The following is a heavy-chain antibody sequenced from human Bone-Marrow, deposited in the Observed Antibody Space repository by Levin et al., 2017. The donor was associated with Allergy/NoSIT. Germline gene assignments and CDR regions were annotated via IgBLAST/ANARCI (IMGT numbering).Heavy chain of an antibody. V-gene: IGHV3-21*01. CDR1: GFTFSRYN. D-gene: IGHD2-8*01. Sequence: ASVKVSCAASGFTFSRYNINWVRQAPGKGLEWVSSITSSGTYIYYADSVKGRFTISSDNPKNSLYLQMDSLRAEDTAVYYCARDATSVYASYYFDFWGPRTLVTVSS. CDR3: ARDATSVYASYYFDF. J-gene: IGHJ4*02. CDR2: ITSSGTYI.